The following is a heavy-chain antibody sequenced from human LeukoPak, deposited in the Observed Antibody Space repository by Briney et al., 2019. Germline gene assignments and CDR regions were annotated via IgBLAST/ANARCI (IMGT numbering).Heavy chain of an antibody. D-gene: IGHD2-2*01. CDR1: GVSIISGTYS. CDR2: ICHSGST. J-gene: IGHJ5*02. CDR3: ARAPYCSSTSCYPSWFDP. V-gene: IGHV4-30-2*01. Sequence: SETLSLTCAVSGVSIISGTYSWSWIRQPPGKGLEWIGYICHSGSTYYNPSLKSRVTILVDESKNQFSLKLSSVTAADTAVYYCARAPYCSSTSCYPSWFDPWGQGTLVTVSS.